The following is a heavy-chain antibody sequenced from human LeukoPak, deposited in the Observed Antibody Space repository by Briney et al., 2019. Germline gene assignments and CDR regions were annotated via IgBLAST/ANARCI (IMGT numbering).Heavy chain of an antibody. CDR2: VSSTGSGT. Sequence: GGSLTLSCVASGFTFSTYGMSWVRQAPGKGREWVAAVSSTGSGTYYPDSLKGRFIISRDNSQNTVFLQMNSLRPEDTAFYFCAKDGPLLWFGPTDAWGQGILVTVSS. J-gene: IGHJ5*02. CDR1: GFTFSTYG. V-gene: IGHV3-23*01. CDR3: AKDGPLLWFGPTDA. D-gene: IGHD3-10*01.